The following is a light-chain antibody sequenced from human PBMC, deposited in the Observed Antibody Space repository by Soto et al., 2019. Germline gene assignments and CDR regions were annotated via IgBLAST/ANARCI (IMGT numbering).Light chain of an antibody. V-gene: IGKV1-39*01. CDR3: QQSYSTPYT. CDR1: QSISSY. CDR2: AAC. J-gene: IGKJ2*01. Sequence: DIQMTQSPSSLSASVGDRVTITCRASQSISSYLNWYQQKPGKAPKLLIYAACSLQSGVPSRFSGSVSGTDFTLTISSLQPEDFATYYCQQSYSTPYTFGQGTKLEIK.